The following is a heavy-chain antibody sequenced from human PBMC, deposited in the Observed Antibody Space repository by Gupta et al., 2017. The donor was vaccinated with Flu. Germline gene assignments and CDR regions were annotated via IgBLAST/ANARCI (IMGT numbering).Heavy chain of an antibody. V-gene: IGHV4-4*07. Sequence: QVQLQESGPGLVKPSETLSLTCTVSGGSISSYYWSWIRQPAGKGLELIGRIYTSGSTNYHPSLKSRVTMSVDTSKNQFSLKLSSVTAADTAVYYCARDLAGAGHPAGFDYWGQGTLVTVSS. J-gene: IGHJ4*02. CDR2: IYTSGST. D-gene: IGHD6-19*01. CDR3: ARDLAGAGHPAGFDY. CDR1: GGSISSYY.